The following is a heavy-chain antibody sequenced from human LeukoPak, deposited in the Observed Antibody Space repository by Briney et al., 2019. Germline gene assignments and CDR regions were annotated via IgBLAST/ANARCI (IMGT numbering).Heavy chain of an antibody. V-gene: IGHV3-23*01. CDR2: ISGSGGST. J-gene: IGHJ4*02. CDR1: GFTFSSYA. CDR3: AKSLRYGGYVFAE. D-gene: IGHD5-12*01. Sequence: GGSLRLSCAASGFTFSSYAMSWVRQAPGKGPEWVSAISGSGGSTYYADSVKGRFTISRDNSKNTLYLQMNSLRAEDTAVYYCAKSLRYGGYVFAEWGQGTLVTVSS.